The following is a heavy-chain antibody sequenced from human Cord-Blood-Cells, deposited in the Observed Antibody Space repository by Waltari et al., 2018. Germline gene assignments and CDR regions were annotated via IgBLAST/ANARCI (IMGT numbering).Heavy chain of an antibody. Sequence: QVQLVQSGAEVKKPGASVKVSCKASGYTSTSYYMHWVLQAPGQGLEWMGIINPSGGSTSYDQKFQGRVTMTRDTSTSTVYMELISLRSEDTAVYYCARDSSPYYYGSGSYFDWFDPWGQGTLVTVSS. V-gene: IGHV1-46*01. CDR3: ARDSSPYYYGSGSYFDWFDP. D-gene: IGHD3-10*01. CDR1: GYTSTSYY. J-gene: IGHJ5*02. CDR2: INPSGGST.